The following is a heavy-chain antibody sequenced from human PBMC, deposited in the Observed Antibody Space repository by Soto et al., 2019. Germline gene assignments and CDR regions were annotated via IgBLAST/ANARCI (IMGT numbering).Heavy chain of an antibody. J-gene: IGHJ4*02. V-gene: IGHV3-7*04. CDR3: AREAY. CDR1: GFTLSRYW. Sequence: PGGSLRLSCAASGFTLSRYWMSWVRQAPGKGLEWVANIKEDGSEKYYVDSVKGRFTISRDNAKNSLSLEMNSLRAEDTAVYYCAREAYWGQGTMVTVSS. CDR2: IKEDGSEK.